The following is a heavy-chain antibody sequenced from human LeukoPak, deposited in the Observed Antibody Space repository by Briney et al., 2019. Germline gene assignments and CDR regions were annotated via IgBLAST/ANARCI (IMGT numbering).Heavy chain of an antibody. CDR3: ARECSGGSCFFDH. V-gene: IGHV3-43*02. CDR2: ISGDGGST. J-gene: IGHJ4*02. CDR1: GFTSDDNA. Sequence: GGSLRLSCAASGFTSDDNAMHWVRQAQGKVLEWVSLISGDGGSTKYADSVKGRFTISRDNSKNSLYLQMNSLRTDDTALYYCARECSGGSCFFDHWGQGTLVTVSS. D-gene: IGHD2-15*01.